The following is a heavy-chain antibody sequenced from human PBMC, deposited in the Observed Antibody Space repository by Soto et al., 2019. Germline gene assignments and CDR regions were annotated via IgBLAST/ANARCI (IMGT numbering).Heavy chain of an antibody. J-gene: IGHJ3*02. CDR3: AHSATVSDACDI. CDR2: IYWDDDK. D-gene: IGHD2-15*01. V-gene: IGHV2-5*02. CDR1: GFSLRISGVG. Sequence: QITLKESGPTLVKPTQTLTLTCTFSGFSLRISGVGVGWIRQPPGKALEWLALIYWDDDKRYSPSLKSRLTITKDTTKTLAVRTMTTMDPVDTATYSCAHSATVSDACDIWGQGTMVTVSS.